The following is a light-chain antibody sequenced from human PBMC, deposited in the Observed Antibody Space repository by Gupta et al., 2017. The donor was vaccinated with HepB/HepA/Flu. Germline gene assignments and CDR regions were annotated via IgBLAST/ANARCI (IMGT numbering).Light chain of an antibody. CDR1: SSDVGGYNY. V-gene: IGLV2-14*03. J-gene: IGLJ2*01. CDR3: NSYTSTSNIVV. CDR2: DVS. Sequence: SALTPPASVSGSPGPSTTIPCTGPSSDVGGYNYVSWYQHHPAKAPKLMIYDVSNRPSGVPNRFSGSKYGTTATLTIPGLQAEEEADYYWNSYTSTSNIVVFGGGTKLTVL.